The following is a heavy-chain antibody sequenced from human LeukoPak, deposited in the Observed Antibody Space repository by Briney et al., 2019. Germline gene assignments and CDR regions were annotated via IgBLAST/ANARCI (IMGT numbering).Heavy chain of an antibody. CDR2: IRYDGSNE. J-gene: IGHJ4*02. Sequence: GGSLRLSCAASGFTFNTYGMHWVRQAPGKGLEWVAFIRYDGSNECYADSVKGRFTISRDNSKNTLYLQMNSLRAEDTAVYYCARDRGYYGSGSYPTFDYWGQGTLVTVSS. V-gene: IGHV3-30*02. CDR3: ARDRGYYGSGSYPTFDY. CDR1: GFTFNTYG. D-gene: IGHD3-10*01.